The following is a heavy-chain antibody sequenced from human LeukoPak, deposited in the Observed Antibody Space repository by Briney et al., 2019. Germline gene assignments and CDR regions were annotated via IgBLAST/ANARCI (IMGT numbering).Heavy chain of an antibody. Sequence: GGSLSLSCAASGFTFSGSAMHWVRQASGKGLEWVGRIRSKANSYATAYAASVKGRFTISRDDSKNTAYLQMNSLKTEDTAVYYCTRQIAVAGSEDYWGQGTLVTVSS. V-gene: IGHV3-73*01. CDR1: GFTFSGSA. D-gene: IGHD6-19*01. J-gene: IGHJ4*02. CDR2: IRSKANSYAT. CDR3: TRQIAVAGSEDY.